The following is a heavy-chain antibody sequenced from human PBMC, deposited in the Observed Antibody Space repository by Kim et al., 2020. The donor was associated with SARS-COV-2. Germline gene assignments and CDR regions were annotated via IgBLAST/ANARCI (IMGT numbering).Heavy chain of an antibody. J-gene: IGHJ2*01. CDR1: GFTFDDYG. Sequence: GGSLRLSCSASGFTFDDYGMSWVRQVPGEGLEWVAGITRNGGTTDYADSVKGRFTISRDNAKNSLYLQMNSLRVEDTAFYYCVRGYSRGPLDLWGRGILVTV. CDR2: ITRNGGTT. V-gene: IGHV3-20*04. CDR3: VRGYSRGPLDL. D-gene: IGHD2-15*01.